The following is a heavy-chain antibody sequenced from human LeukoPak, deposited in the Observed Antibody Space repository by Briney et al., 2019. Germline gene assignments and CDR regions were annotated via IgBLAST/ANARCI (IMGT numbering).Heavy chain of an antibody. Sequence: GESLKISYKGSGYSFTSYWIGWVRQMPGKGLEWMGIIYPGDSDTRYSPSFQGQVTISADKSISTAYLQWSSLKASDTAMYYCARHDSDDSCGYYYFDYWGQGTLVTVSS. D-gene: IGHD3-22*01. V-gene: IGHV5-51*01. CDR2: IYPGDSDT. CDR1: GYSFTSYW. CDR3: ARHDSDDSCGYYYFDY. J-gene: IGHJ4*02.